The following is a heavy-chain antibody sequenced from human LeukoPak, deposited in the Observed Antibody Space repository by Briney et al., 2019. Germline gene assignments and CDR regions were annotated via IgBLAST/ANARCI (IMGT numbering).Heavy chain of an antibody. V-gene: IGHV1-8*01. D-gene: IGHD5-12*01. CDR2: MNPNSGNT. Sequence: ASVKVSCKTSGYTFTSYDINRVRQATGQGLEWMGWMNPNSGNTGYAQKFQGRVTMTRNTSISTAYMELSSLRSEDAAVYYCTRDWPDSGYDQLFDYWGQGTLVTVSS. J-gene: IGHJ4*02. CDR3: TRDWPDSGYDQLFDY. CDR1: GYTFTSYD.